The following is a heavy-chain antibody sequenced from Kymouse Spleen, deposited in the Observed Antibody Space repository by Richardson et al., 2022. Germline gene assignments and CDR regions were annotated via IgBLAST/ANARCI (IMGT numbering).Heavy chain of an antibody. D-gene: IGHD4-17*01. V-gene: IGHV4-31*03. CDR3: AREREVHDYGDYDYYYYYGMDV. J-gene: IGHJ6*02. CDR2: IYYSGST. Sequence: QVQLQESGPGLVKPSQTLSLTCTVSGGSISSGGYYWSWIRQHPGKGLEWIGYIYYSGSTYYNPSLKSRVTISVDTSKNQFSLKLSSVTAADTAVYYCAREREVHDYGDYDYYYYYGMDVWGQGTTVTVSS. CDR1: GGSISSGGYY.